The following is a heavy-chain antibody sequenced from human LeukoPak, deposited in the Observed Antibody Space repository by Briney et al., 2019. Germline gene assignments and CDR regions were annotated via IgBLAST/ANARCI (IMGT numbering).Heavy chain of an antibody. J-gene: IGHJ5*02. CDR1: GFTFSTCA. Sequence: GGSLRLSCAASGFTFSTCAMSWVRQVPGKGLEWVSAISGSGASTYYTDSVKGRFTISRDNSKNTLYLQMNSLRAEDTAVYHCAKDGCSSTTCYSNSWGQGTLVTVSS. D-gene: IGHD2-2*01. CDR2: ISGSGAST. V-gene: IGHV3-23*01. CDR3: AKDGCSSTTCYSNS.